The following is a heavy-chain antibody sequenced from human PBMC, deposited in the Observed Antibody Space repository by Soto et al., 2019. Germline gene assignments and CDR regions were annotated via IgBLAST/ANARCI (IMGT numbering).Heavy chain of an antibody. J-gene: IGHJ6*03. D-gene: IGHD3-9*01. CDR1: GFTVSSNY. CDR3: ARDLLRYFYMDV. V-gene: IGHV3-66*01. Sequence: GESLKISCAASGFTVSSNYMSWVRQAPGKGLEWVSVIYSGGSTYYADSVKGRFTISRDNSKNTLYLQMNSLRAEDTAVYYCARDLLRYFYMDVWGKGTTVTVSS. CDR2: IYSGGST.